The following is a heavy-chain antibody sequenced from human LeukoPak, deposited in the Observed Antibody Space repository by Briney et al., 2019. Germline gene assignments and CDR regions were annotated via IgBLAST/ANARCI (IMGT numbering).Heavy chain of an antibody. V-gene: IGHV4-39*07. Sequence: PSETLSLTCSVSDDSIRKTRDYWGWIRQPPGKGLEWIGSIYYSGATHYNPSLKSRVTISIETSKSQFSLELSSVTAADTAVYYCARGFRPRRKNHYCSSTSCYPRGYNWFDPWGQGTLVTVSS. CDR2: IYYSGAT. CDR3: ARGFRPRRKNHYCSSTSCYPRGYNWFDP. J-gene: IGHJ5*02. CDR1: DDSIRKTRDY. D-gene: IGHD2-2*01.